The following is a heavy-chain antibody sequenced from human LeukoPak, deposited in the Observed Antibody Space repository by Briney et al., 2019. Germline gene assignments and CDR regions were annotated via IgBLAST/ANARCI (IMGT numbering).Heavy chain of an antibody. V-gene: IGHV4-59*01. D-gene: IGHD6-6*01. CDR3: ARRMGSIADLDGYYFDY. J-gene: IGHJ4*02. CDR2: IYYSGST. Sequence: SETLSLTCTVSGGSISSYYWSWIRQPPGKGLEWIGYIYYSGSTNYNPSLKSRVTISVDTSKNQFSLKLSSVTAADTAVYYCARRMGSIADLDGYYFDYWGQGTLVTVSS. CDR1: GGSISSYY.